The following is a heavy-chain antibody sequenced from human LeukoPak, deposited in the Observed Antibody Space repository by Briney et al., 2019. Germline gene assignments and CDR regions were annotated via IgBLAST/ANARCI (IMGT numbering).Heavy chain of an antibody. CDR1: GYTLTELS. V-gene: IGHV1-24*01. CDR2: FDPEDGET. CDR3: ARGRDDYVWGSSFDY. J-gene: IGHJ4*02. D-gene: IGHD3-16*01. Sequence: ASVKVSCKVSGYTLTELSMHWVRQAPGKGLEWMGGFDPEDGETIYAQKFQGRVTITRDTSASTAYMELSSLRSEDTAVYYCARGRDDYVWGSSFDYWGQGTLVTVSS.